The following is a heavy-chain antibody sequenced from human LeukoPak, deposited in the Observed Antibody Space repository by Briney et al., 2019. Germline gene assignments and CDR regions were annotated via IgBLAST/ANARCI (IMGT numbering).Heavy chain of an antibody. D-gene: IGHD5-12*01. Sequence: PSETLSLTCTVSGGSISSSSYYWGWIRQPPGKGLEWIGSIYYSGSTYYNPSLKSRVTISVDTSKNQFSLKLSSVTAADTAVYYCARSSQLRGYSGYEDAFDIWGQGTMVTVSS. CDR2: IYYSGST. CDR1: GGSISSSSYY. J-gene: IGHJ3*02. CDR3: ARSSQLRGYSGYEDAFDI. V-gene: IGHV4-39*07.